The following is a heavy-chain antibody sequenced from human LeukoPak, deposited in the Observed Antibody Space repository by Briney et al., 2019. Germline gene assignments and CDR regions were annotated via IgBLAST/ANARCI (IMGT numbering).Heavy chain of an antibody. CDR3: ARGSLGDGSLLVDY. V-gene: IGHV3-74*01. CDR2: INSDGSDI. Sequence: GGSLRLSCAASGFTFSRYWMHWVRQAPGKGLVWVSRINSDGSDITYADSVKGRFTISSDNAKNTVYLQMNSLRAEDTAVYYCARGSLGDGSLLVDYWGQGTLVTVSS. J-gene: IGHJ4*02. CDR1: GFTFSRYW. D-gene: IGHD1-26*01.